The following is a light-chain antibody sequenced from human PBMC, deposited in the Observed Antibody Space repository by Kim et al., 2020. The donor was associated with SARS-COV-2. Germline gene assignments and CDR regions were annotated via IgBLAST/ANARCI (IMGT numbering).Light chain of an antibody. V-gene: IGKV3-11*01. CDR1: QSIGIS. J-gene: IGKJ4*01. CDR2: DAA. CDR3: QQRNNWPPAVT. Sequence: PGEGAIHSCRASQSIGISLGWYQHKPGQAPRLLIYDAAIRAAGIPDRFSGGGSGTDFTLTIGNLEPEDFAVYYCQQRNNWPPAVTFGGGTKVDIK.